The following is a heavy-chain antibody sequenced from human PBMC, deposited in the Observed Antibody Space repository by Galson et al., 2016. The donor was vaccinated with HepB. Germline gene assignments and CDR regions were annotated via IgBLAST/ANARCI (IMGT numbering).Heavy chain of an antibody. CDR1: EFTVSSNY. CDR2: LSSGGGT. V-gene: IGHV3-66*02. D-gene: IGHD6-13*01. CDR3: AIAASRGDYFDY. Sequence: SLRLSCAASEFTVSSNYLSWVRQAPGMGLEWVSTLSSGGGTYYADSVRGRFTISRDNYKNTLHLQMNSLRPEDTALYNCAIAASRGDYFDYWGQGTLVTVSS. J-gene: IGHJ4*02.